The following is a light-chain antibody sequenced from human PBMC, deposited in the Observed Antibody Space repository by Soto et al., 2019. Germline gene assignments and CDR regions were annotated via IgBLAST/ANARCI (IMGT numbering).Light chain of an antibody. CDR3: ASWDDRLGAVI. Sequence: QSVLTQPASVSGSPGQSITISCTGTSSDIGDSDYVSWYQHHPGKVPKLMIYAVSSRPSGVSNRFSGSKSGNTASLTISGLQAEDEAVYYCASWDDRLGAVIFGGGTKVTVL. V-gene: IGLV2-14*01. CDR2: AVS. J-gene: IGLJ2*01. CDR1: SSDIGDSDY.